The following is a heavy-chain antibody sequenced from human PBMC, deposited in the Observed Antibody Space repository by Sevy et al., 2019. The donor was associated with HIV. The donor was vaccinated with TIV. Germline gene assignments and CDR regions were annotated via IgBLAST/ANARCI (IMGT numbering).Heavy chain of an antibody. CDR3: AGGGGPRSPPTS. CDR1: GGSIRSYY. CDR2: IDYSGST. V-gene: IGHV4-59*13. Sequence: SETLSLTCTVSGGSIRSYYWSWIRQPPGKGLEWIGYIDYSGSTNYNPSLKSRVTISADTSRKQFSLKLCSVTAAETAVYYCAGGGGPRSPPTSWGQGTLVTVSS. J-gene: IGHJ4*02. D-gene: IGHD3-10*01.